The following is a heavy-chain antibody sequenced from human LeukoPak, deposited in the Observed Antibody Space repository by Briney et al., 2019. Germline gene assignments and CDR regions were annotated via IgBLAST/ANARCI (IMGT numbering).Heavy chain of an antibody. J-gene: IGHJ5*02. D-gene: IGHD2-21*02. CDR1: GYTFTGHY. CDR3: AREGGVTHPNWFDP. Sequence: ASVKVSCKASGYTFTGHYMHWVRQAPGQGLEWMGRINPNSGGTNYAQKFQGRVTMTRDTSISTAYMELSRLRSDDTAVYYCAREGGVTHPNWFDPWGQGTLVTVSS. V-gene: IGHV1-2*06. CDR2: INPNSGGT.